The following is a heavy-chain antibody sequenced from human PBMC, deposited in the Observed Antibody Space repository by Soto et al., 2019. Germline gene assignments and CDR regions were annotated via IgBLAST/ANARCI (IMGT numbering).Heavy chain of an antibody. D-gene: IGHD3-16*02. CDR2: ISAYNGNT. J-gene: IGHJ4*02. CDR3: ARDHNDYIWGSYRYTGGSFDY. V-gene: IGHV1-18*01. Sequence: QVQLVQSGAEVKKPGASVKVSCKASGYTFTSYGISWVRQAPGQGLEWMGWISAYNGNTNYAQKLQGRVTMTTDTSTSTAYMELRSLISDDTAVYYCARDHNDYIWGSYRYTGGSFDYWGQGTLVTVSS. CDR1: GYTFTSYG.